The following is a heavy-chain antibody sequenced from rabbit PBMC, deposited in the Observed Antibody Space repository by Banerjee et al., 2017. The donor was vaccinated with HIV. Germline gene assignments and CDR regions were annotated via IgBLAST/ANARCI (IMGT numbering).Heavy chain of an antibody. J-gene: IGHJ3*01. CDR3: ATDTDGYAGYAGYTRLDL. CDR1: GIDFSIYYY. CDR2: IYISNGST. V-gene: IGHV1S43*01. Sequence: QQQLEESGGGLVKPGGTLTLTCKASGIDFSIYYYICWVRQAPGKGLELIACIYISNGSTWYASWVNGRFTISRSTSLNTVDLKMTSLTAADTATYFCATDTDGYAGYAGYTRLDLRGPGTLVTVS. D-gene: IGHD7-1*01.